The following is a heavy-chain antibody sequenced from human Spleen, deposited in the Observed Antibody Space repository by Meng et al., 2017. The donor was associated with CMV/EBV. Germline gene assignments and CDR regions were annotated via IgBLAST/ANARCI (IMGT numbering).Heavy chain of an antibody. CDR3: TRELVGGHFDY. J-gene: IGHJ4*02. V-gene: IGHV1-46*01. D-gene: IGHD3-10*01. Sequence: ASVKVSCKASGGTFSSYAISWVRQAPGQGLEYMGIINTESGSTSYTQKFQGRVTITRDTSTSTVYMDLSSLRSEDTAVYFCTRELVGGHFDYWGQGTLVTVSS. CDR1: GGTFSSYA. CDR2: INTESGST.